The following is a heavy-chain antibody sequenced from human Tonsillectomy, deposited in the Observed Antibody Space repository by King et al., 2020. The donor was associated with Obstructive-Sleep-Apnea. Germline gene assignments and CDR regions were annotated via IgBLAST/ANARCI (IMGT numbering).Heavy chain of an antibody. CDR1: GFIFDDYT. V-gene: IGHV3-43*01. CDR2: ITWDGGTT. CDR3: AKAEARGYSFDY. Sequence: VQLVESGGVVVQPGGSLRLSCAASGFIFDDYTMHWVRQAPGKGLEWVSFITWDGGTTYYADSVKGRFTISRDNSKNSLYLQMNSLRTEDTALYYCAKAEARGYSFDYWGQGPLVTVSS. J-gene: IGHJ4*02.